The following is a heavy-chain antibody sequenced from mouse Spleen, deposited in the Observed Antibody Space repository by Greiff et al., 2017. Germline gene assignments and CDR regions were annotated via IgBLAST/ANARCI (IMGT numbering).Heavy chain of an antibody. J-gene: IGHJ1*01. CDR3: ARPGITTAWYFDV. CDR1: GFTFSDYY. D-gene: IGHD1-2*01. Sequence: EVKLMESGGGLVQPGGSLKLSCATSGFTFSDYYMYWVRQTPEKRLEWVAYISNGGGSTYYPDTVKGRFTISRDNAKNTLYLQMSRLKSEDTAMYYCARPGITTAWYFDVWGAGTTVTVSS. CDR2: ISNGGGST. V-gene: IGHV5-12*02.